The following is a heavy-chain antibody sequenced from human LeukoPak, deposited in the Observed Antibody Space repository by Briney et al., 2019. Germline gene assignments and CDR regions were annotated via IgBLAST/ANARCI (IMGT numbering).Heavy chain of an antibody. CDR2: IKQDGSEK. CDR1: GFTFSSYW. CDR3: ARHNYDFWSVYMDV. J-gene: IGHJ6*03. D-gene: IGHD3-3*01. Sequence: GGSLRLSCAASGFTFSSYWMSWVRQAPGKGLEWLANIKQDGSEKYYVDSVKGRFTISRDNAKNSVYLQMNSLRAEDTAVYYCARHNYDFWSVYMDVWGKGTTVPVSS. V-gene: IGHV3-7*01.